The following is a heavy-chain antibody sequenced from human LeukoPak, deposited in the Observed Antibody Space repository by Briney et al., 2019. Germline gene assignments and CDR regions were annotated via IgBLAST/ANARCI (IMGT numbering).Heavy chain of an antibody. CDR3: VSQYSSSANY. J-gene: IGHJ4*02. Sequence: GGSLRLSCAASGFRFGNYYMGWVRQAPGKELEWVARTKPDGSEKHYVDSVKGRFTISRDNAKNSLYLQMDGLRAEDTAVYYCVSQYSSSANYWGQGTLVSVSS. V-gene: IGHV3-7*02. CDR2: TKPDGSEK. CDR1: GFRFGNYY. D-gene: IGHD6-13*01.